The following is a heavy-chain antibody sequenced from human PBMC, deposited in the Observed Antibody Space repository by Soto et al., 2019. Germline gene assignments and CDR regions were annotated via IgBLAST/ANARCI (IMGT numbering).Heavy chain of an antibody. D-gene: IGHD2-15*01. Sequence: GGSLRLSCAASGFTFSDHYMDWVRQAPGKGLEWVARSRNKARSYTTEYAASVKGRFTISRDDSKNSLYLQMNSLNTEDTAVYFCARPLPDSHSYYYMDVWGKGTTVTVSS. J-gene: IGHJ6*03. CDR1: GFTFSDHY. CDR3: ARPLPDSHSYYYMDV. V-gene: IGHV3-72*01. CDR2: SRNKARSYTT.